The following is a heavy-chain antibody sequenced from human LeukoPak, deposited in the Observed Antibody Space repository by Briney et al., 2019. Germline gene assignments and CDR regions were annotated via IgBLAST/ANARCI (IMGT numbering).Heavy chain of an antibody. J-gene: IGHJ4*02. D-gene: IGHD3-3*01. CDR1: GFTFSGYS. Sequence: GGSLRLSCAASGFTFSGYSINWVRQAPGKGLEWVSMIGGGGGITWYADSVKGRFTISRDNSKNTVYLQMISLRAEDTAVYYCAKLSWSYFEYWGQGTLVTLSS. CDR3: AKLSWSYFEY. V-gene: IGHV3-23*01. CDR2: IGGGGGIT.